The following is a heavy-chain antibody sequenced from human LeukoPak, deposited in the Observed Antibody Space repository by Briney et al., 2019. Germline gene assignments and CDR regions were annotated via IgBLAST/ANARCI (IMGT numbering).Heavy chain of an antibody. CDR2: IKNAGDDP. CDR1: GFTFSNYY. J-gene: IGHJ6*03. Sequence: GGSPRLSCVGSGFTFSNYYMYWVRQAPGKGPVWVSRIKNAGDDPIYADSVKGRFTISRDNAKNTVYLQTNSLRAEDTAVYYCARGGYGHNMDVWGEGTTVTVSS. CDR3: ARGGYGHNMDV. D-gene: IGHD3-10*01. V-gene: IGHV3-74*01.